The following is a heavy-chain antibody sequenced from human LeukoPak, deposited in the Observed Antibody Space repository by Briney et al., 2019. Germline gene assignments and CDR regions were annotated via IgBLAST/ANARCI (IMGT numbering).Heavy chain of an antibody. V-gene: IGHV4-30-4*08. CDR1: GGSISSGDYY. D-gene: IGHD5-18*01. CDR3: ARGGYSYGIGPPDY. Sequence: ASQTLSLTCTVSGGSISSGDYYWSWIRQPPGKGLEWIGYIYYSGSTYYNPSLKSRVTISVDTSKNQFSLKLGSVTAADTAVYYCARGGYSYGIGPPDYWGQGTLVTVSS. CDR2: IYYSGST. J-gene: IGHJ4*02.